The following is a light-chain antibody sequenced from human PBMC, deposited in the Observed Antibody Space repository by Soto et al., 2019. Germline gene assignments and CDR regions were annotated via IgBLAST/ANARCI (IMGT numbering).Light chain of an antibody. V-gene: IGLV2-14*01. CDR2: EVS. J-gene: IGLJ1*01. Sequence: QSALTQPASVSGSPGQSITISCTGTSSDVGGFNYVSRYQQHPGKAPKLMVYEVSNRPSGVSNRFSGSKSGNTASLTISGLQADDEADYYCSSYTSSSTRVFGTGTQLTVL. CDR3: SSYTSSSTRV. CDR1: SSDVGGFNY.